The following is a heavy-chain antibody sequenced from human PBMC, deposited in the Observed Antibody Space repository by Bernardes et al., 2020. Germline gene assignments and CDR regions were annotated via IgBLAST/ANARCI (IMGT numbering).Heavy chain of an antibody. D-gene: IGHD6-13*01. CDR3: AKFPQGDSSSRGHYFDY. V-gene: IGHV3-21*01. J-gene: IGHJ4*02. CDR1: GFTFSSYS. Sequence: GGSLRLSCAASGFTFSSYSMTWVRQAPGKGLEWVSYISYSSSHIYYADSVKGRFTISRDNAKKLVYLQMNSLRAEDTAVYYCAKFPQGDSSSRGHYFDYWGQGTLVSVSS. CDR2: ISYSSSHI.